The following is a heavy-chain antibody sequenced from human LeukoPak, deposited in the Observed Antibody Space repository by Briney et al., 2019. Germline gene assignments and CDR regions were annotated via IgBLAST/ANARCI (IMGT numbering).Heavy chain of an antibody. CDR1: GYSFTSYW. Sequence: GESPNTSCKGSGYSFTSYWIGWVRPIPGKGLGLIGIVFRGDSDTGYSPSFQGQVAISADKFISTTYLQSSSLKASDTAMYYCARRKDGGNYDWLDPWGQGTLVTVSS. J-gene: IGHJ5*02. CDR3: ARRKDGGNYDWLDP. CDR2: VFRGDSDT. V-gene: IGHV5-51*01. D-gene: IGHD4-23*01.